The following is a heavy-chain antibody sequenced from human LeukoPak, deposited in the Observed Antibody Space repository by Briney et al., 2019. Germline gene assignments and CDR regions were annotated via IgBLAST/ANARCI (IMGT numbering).Heavy chain of an antibody. Sequence: PVGSLRLSCAASGFTFSSYSMNWVRQAPGKGLEWVSSISSSSSYIYYADSMKGLFTISRDNAKNSLYMQMNSLRAEDTAVYYCTRDFALFGDNWGQGTLVTVSS. CDR3: TRDFALFGDN. J-gene: IGHJ4*02. CDR1: GFTFSSYS. CDR2: ISSSSSYI. V-gene: IGHV3-21*01. D-gene: IGHD2-21*01.